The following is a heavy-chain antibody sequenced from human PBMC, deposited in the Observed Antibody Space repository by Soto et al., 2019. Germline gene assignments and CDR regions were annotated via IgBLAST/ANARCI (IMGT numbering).Heavy chain of an antibody. V-gene: IGHV6-1*01. D-gene: IGHD6-13*01. CDR2: TYYRSKWYN. Sequence: QVQMQQSGPGLVRPSQTLSLTCAISGDSVASNSVTWDWIRQSPSRGLEWLGRTYYRSKWYNDYAVSVKNQIIINPDTSKNQLSLHLNSVTPEDTAMYYGARLIGNSWFTDGGQGTLVTVSS. CDR3: ARLIGNSWFTD. CDR1: GDSVASNSVT. J-gene: IGHJ4*02.